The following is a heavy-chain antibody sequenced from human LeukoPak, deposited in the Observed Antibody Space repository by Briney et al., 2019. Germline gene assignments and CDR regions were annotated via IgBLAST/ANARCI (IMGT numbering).Heavy chain of an antibody. V-gene: IGHV3-23*01. CDR2: ISTSGDT. J-gene: IGHJ4*02. CDR1: GFTFNIYP. Sequence: GDSLRLSCVAYGFTFNIYPMTWVRQSPGKGLEWVSTISTSGDTYYADSVKGRFTISRDDSKNTLYLQMHSLGAEDTAVYYCAKSRIVDRRGYFDYWGQGTLVTVSS. D-gene: IGHD2-15*01. CDR3: AKSRIVDRRGYFDY.